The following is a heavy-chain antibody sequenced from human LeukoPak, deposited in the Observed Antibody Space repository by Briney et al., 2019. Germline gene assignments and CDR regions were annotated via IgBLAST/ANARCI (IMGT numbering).Heavy chain of an antibody. Sequence: SETLSLTCTVSGGPISSYYWSWIRQPPGKGLEWIGEINHSGSTNYNPSLKSRVTISVDTSKNQFSLKLSSVTAADTAVYYCARGGGYSSSWSFWGQGTLVTVSS. CDR1: GGPISSYY. V-gene: IGHV4-34*01. CDR3: ARGGGYSSSWSF. D-gene: IGHD6-13*01. J-gene: IGHJ4*02. CDR2: INHSGST.